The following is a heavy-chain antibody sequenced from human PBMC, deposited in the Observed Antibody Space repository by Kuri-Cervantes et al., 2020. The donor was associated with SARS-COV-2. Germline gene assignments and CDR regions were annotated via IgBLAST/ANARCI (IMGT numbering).Heavy chain of an antibody. V-gene: IGHV3-23*03. J-gene: IGHJ4*02. CDR2: SYSGGSST. Sequence: GESLKISCAASGFTFRSYAMSWVRQAPGKGLEWVSVSYSGGSSTYYADSVKGRFTISRDNSKHTLYLQMNSLRAEETAVYYCAKDREVHDYGGSFDYWGQGTLVTVSS. D-gene: IGHD4-17*01. CDR1: GFTFRSYA. CDR3: AKDREVHDYGGSFDY.